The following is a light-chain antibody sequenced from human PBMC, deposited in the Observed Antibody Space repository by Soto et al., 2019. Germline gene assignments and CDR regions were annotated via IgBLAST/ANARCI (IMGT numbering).Light chain of an antibody. V-gene: IGKV1-5*03. J-gene: IGKJ1*01. CDR1: QSISAW. Sequence: DTLMTQSPSTLSASVGDSVSIYCRASQSISAWLAWYQQKPGKAPRLLIYKASTLAIGVPSRFSGSGSGTEFTLTISSLQPDDFAIYYCQQYNDYPSTFGEGTKVDLK. CDR2: KAS. CDR3: QQYNDYPST.